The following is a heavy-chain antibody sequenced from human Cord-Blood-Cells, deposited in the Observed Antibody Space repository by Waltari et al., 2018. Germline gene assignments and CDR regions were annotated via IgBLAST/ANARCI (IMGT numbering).Heavy chain of an antibody. CDR2: ISYDGSNK. D-gene: IGHD4-4*01. CDR1: GFTFSSYA. Sequence: QVQLVESGGGVVQPGRSLRLSCAASGFTFSSYAMHWVRRAPGKGLGWVAVISYDGSNKYYADSVKGRFTISRDNSKNTLYLQMNSLRAEDTAVYYCARDSSNYFDYWGQGTLVTVSS. J-gene: IGHJ4*02. CDR3: ARDSSNYFDY. V-gene: IGHV3-30-3*01.